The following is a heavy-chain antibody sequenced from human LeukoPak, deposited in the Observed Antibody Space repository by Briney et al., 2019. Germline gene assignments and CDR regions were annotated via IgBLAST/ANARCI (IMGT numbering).Heavy chain of an antibody. CDR2: MYYGGSP. CDR1: GGSISSFY. CDR3: VTGRYSYGWYDH. Sequence: SETLSLTCTVSGGSISSFYWSWIRQPPGKGLEWIGYMYYGGSPNYNPSLKSRVVTSLDTSKKQFSLKLNSVTTADTAVYYCVTGRYSYGWYDHWGQGILVIVSS. V-gene: IGHV4-59*13. J-gene: IGHJ5*02. D-gene: IGHD1-26*01.